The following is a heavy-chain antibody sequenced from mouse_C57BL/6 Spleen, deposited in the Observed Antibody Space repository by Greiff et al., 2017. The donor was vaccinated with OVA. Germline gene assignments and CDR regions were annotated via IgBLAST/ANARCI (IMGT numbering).Heavy chain of an antibody. CDR1: GYSFTGYY. Sequence: VHVKQSGPELVKPGASVKISCKASGYSFTGYYMNWVKQSPEKSLEWIGEINPSTGGTTYNQKFKAKATLTVDKSSSTAYMQLKSLTSEDSAVYYCARNYGNYRFAYWGQGTLVTVSA. V-gene: IGHV1-42*01. D-gene: IGHD2-1*01. J-gene: IGHJ3*01. CDR3: ARNYGNYRFAY. CDR2: INPSTGGT.